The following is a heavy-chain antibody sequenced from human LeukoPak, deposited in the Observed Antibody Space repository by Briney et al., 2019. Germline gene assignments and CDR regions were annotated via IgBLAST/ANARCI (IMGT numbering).Heavy chain of an antibody. Sequence: GESLKISCKGSGYSFTSYWIGWVRQLPGKGLEWVGIIYPGDSDTRYSPSFQGQVTISADKSISTAYLQWSSLKASDTAMYYCARLHQRRYSSGCLGYWGQGTLVTVSS. D-gene: IGHD6-19*01. J-gene: IGHJ4*02. V-gene: IGHV5-51*01. CDR2: IYPGDSDT. CDR1: GYSFTSYW. CDR3: ARLHQRRYSSGCLGY.